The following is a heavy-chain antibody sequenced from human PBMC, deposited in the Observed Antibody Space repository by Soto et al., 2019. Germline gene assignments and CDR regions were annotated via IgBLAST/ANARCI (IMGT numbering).Heavy chain of an antibody. CDR3: ARESITMIVVVSSWYFDY. D-gene: IGHD3-22*01. V-gene: IGHV1-2*02. CDR1: GYTFTGYY. Sequence: ASVKVSCKASGYTFTGYYMHWVRQAPGQGLEWMGWINPNSGGTNYAQKFQGRVTMTRDTSISTAYMELSRLRSDDTAVYYCARESITMIVVVSSWYFDYWGQGTPVTVSS. CDR2: INPNSGGT. J-gene: IGHJ4*02.